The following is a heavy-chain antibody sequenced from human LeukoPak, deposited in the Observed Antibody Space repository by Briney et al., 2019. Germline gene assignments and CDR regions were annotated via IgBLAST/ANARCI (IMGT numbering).Heavy chain of an antibody. V-gene: IGHV3-7*03. Sequence: PGGSLRLSCAVSGFTFSGFWMSWSRQAPGKGLEWVASINSDGSEGYYADVVKGRFTISRDNAKNSLYLQINSLRAEDTAVYYCASAGGDSRSPLPFYYWGQGTLVTVSS. CDR2: INSDGSEG. J-gene: IGHJ4*02. CDR1: GFTFSGFW. D-gene: IGHD3-22*01. CDR3: ASAGGDSRSPLPFYY.